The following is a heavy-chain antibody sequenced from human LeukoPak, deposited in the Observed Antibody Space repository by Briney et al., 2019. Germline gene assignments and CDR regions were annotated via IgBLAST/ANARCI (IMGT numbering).Heavy chain of an antibody. CDR3: AKDSYYDSSGYYYPGHAFDI. CDR2: ISGSGGST. CDR1: GFTFSSYA. D-gene: IGHD3-22*01. J-gene: IGHJ3*02. V-gene: IGHV3-23*01. Sequence: GGSLRLSCAASGFTFSSYAMSWVRQAPGKGLEWVSAISGSGGSTYYADSVKGRFTISRDNSKNTLYLQMNSLRAEDTAVYYCAKDSYYDSSGYYYPGHAFDIWGQGTMVTVSS.